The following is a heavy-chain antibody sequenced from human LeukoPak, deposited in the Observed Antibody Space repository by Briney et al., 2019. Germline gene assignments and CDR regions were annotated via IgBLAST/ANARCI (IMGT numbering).Heavy chain of an antibody. Sequence: PGGSLRLSCAASGFTFSTDSIDWFRQAPGKGREGISYISSSSSTIDFADSVKGRFTISRDNARNSLYLQMNSLRAEATAVYYCAITGRYCSGGSCYDYWGQGTLVTVSS. J-gene: IGHJ4*02. CDR3: AITGRYCSGGSCYDY. D-gene: IGHD2-15*01. CDR1: GFTFSTDS. V-gene: IGHV3-48*04. CDR2: ISSSSSTI.